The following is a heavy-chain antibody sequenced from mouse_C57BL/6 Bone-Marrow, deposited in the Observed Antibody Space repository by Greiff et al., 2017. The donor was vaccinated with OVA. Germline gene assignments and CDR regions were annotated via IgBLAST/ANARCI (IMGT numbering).Heavy chain of an antibody. CDR3: AREGLRPWFAY. J-gene: IGHJ3*01. CDR2: ILPGSGST. V-gene: IGHV1-9*01. CDR1: GYTFTGYW. Sequence: VKLVESGAELMKPGASVKLSCKATGYTFTGYWIEWVKQRPGHGLEWIGEILPGSGSTNYNEKLKGKATFTADTSSNTAYMQLSSLRTEDSAIYDCAREGLRPWFAYWGQGTLVTVSA. D-gene: IGHD2-4*01.